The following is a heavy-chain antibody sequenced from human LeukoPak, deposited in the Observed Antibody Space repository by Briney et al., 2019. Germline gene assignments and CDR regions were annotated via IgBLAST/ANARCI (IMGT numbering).Heavy chain of an antibody. CDR1: GFTFSSYA. V-gene: IGHV3-23*01. CDR2: ISGSGGST. Sequence: GGSLRLSCAASGFTFSSYAMSWVRQAPGKGLEWVSAISGSGGSTYYADSVRGRFTISRDNSKNTLYLQMNSLRAEDTAVYYCASYGSGSYPFDYWGQGTLVTVSS. CDR3: ASYGSGSYPFDY. D-gene: IGHD3-10*01. J-gene: IGHJ4*02.